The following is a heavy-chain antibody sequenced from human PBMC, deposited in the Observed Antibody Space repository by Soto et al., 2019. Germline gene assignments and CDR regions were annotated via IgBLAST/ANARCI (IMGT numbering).Heavy chain of an antibody. CDR3: AREMRTYCSGASCVSWFEP. V-gene: IGHV1-2*04. J-gene: IGHJ5*02. CDR1: GYTFTGYY. D-gene: IGHD2-15*01. CDR2: INPNSGGT. Sequence: ASVKVSCKASGYTFTGYYMHWVRQAPGQGLEWMGWINPNSGGTNYAQKFQGWVTMTRDTSISTAYMGLSRLRSDDTAVYYCAREMRTYCSGASCVSWFEPWGQGTLVTVSP.